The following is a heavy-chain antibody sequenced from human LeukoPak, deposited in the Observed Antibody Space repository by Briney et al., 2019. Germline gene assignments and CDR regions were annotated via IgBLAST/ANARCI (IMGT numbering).Heavy chain of an antibody. D-gene: IGHD3-10*01. V-gene: IGHV1-8*01. CDR3: ARASDSYYYGSGSYSPTDY. Sequence: ASVKVSCRTSGYTFTDYDINWVRQASGQGLEWMGWMNPKSGRTGYAQKFQGRITMTRDTSISTAYMELSSLRSEDTAVYYCARASDSYYYGSGSYSPTDYWGQGTLVTVSS. J-gene: IGHJ4*02. CDR1: GYTFTDYD. CDR2: MNPKSGRT.